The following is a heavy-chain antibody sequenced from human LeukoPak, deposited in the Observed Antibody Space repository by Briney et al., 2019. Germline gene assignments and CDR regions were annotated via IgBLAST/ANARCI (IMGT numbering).Heavy chain of an antibody. D-gene: IGHD1-26*01. CDR1: GFTFSSNW. J-gene: IGHJ4*02. CDR2: INEDGSTT. CDR3: VRDLGGRSGH. Sequence: GGSLRLSCAASGFTFSSNWMHWVRQAPEKGLVWVSRINEDGSTTNYADSVKGRSTIFRDNAKNTLYLQMNSLRAEDTAVYYCVRDLGGRSGHWGQGTLVTVSS. V-gene: IGHV3-74*01.